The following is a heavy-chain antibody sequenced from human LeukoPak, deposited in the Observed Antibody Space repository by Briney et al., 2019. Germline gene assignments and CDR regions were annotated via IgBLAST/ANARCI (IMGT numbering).Heavy chain of an antibody. D-gene: IGHD2-2*02. CDR1: GFTFSSYS. CDR3: ARDPRGYCSSPSCYTDWFDP. J-gene: IGHJ5*02. Sequence: GGSLRLSCAASGFTFSSYSMNWVRQAPGKGLEWVSSISSSSSYIYYADSVKGRFTISRDNAKNSLYLQMNSLRAEDTAVYSCARDPRGYCSSPSCYTDWFDPWGQGTLVTVSS. V-gene: IGHV3-21*01. CDR2: ISSSSSYI.